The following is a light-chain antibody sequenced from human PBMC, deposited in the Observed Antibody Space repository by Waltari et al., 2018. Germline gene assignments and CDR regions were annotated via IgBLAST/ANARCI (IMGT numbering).Light chain of an antibody. Sequence: QSVLTQPPSVSGAPGQRVTLSCTGSGSNIGAGSDAHWYQQLPRAAPKLLIYGSSTRPLGVPDRFFGSTSGTSASLAITGLQAEDEADYYCQSYDTSLSVVFGGGTKLTVL. V-gene: IGLV1-40*01. CDR2: GSS. CDR3: QSYDTSLSVV. J-gene: IGLJ3*02. CDR1: GSNIGAGSD.